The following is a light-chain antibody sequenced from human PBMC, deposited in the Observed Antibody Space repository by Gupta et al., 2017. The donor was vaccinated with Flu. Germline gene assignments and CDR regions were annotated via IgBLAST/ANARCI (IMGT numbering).Light chain of an antibody. CDR2: RTH. J-gene: IGLJ3*02. Sequence: VTLNSGFPSFPVSTSKYPAWYKQTPGRPPRPLIYRTHTRVFGVPDRCSASIIADKAARTIMGAKADDEGDYYCVLYMASSLSVVLGGGTRLTV. V-gene: IGLV8-61*01. CDR3: VLYMASSLSVV. CDR1: SFPVSTSKY.